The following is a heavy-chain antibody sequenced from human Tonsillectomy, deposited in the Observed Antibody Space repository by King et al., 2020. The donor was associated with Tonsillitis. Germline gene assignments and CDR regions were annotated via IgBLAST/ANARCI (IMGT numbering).Heavy chain of an antibody. D-gene: IGHD5-24*01. CDR2: IYWDDDK. Sequence: TLKESGPTLVKPTQTLTLTCTYSGFSLSISGEGVGWIRQPPGKALEWLALIYWDDDKRYSPSLKNRLTITRDTSKKQVFLTMTNMDPVDTATYYCVYKEGGPRWQQSTYFDYYAMDTWGRGTTVTVSS. CDR3: VYKEGGPRWQQSTYFDYYAMDT. J-gene: IGHJ6*02. CDR1: GFSLSISGEG. V-gene: IGHV2-5*02.